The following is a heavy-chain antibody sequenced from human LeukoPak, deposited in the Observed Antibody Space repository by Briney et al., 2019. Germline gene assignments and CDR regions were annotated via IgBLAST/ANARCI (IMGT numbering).Heavy chain of an antibody. J-gene: IGHJ4*02. CDR3: ARDGVFGVVLPIYYFDH. Sequence: QAGGSLRLSCAASGFTFSSYSMNWVRQAPGKGLEWVSYISSSSSTIYYADSVKGRFTISRDNANNSLYLQMNSLRAEDTAVYYCARDGVFGVVLPIYYFDHWGQGSLVTVSS. D-gene: IGHD3-3*01. CDR2: ISSSSSTI. V-gene: IGHV3-48*01. CDR1: GFTFSSYS.